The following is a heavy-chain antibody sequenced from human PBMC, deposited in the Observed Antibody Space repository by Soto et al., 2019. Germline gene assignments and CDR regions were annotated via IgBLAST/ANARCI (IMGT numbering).Heavy chain of an antibody. CDR3: ARKTFFYCCDCYKYYFDF. J-gene: IGHJ4*01. D-gene: IGHD2-21*02. CDR1: GYSSTSYW. CDR2: IYPGDSDT. V-gene: IGHV5-51*01. Sequence: GESLKISCKGSGYSSTSYWIGWVRQMPGKGLEWMGIIYPGDSDTRYSPSFQGQVTISADKSISTAYLQWSSLKASDTAMYYWARKTFFYCCDCYKYYFDFRGQRTSVTVSS.